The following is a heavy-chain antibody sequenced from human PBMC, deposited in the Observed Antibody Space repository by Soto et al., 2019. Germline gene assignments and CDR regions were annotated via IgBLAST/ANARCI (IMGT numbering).Heavy chain of an antibody. D-gene: IGHD1-1*01. CDR2: IYYSGST. CDR3: ARERVPIASPDAYFDY. Sequence: QVQLQESGPGLVKPSQTLSLTCTVSGGSISSGDYYWSWIRQPPGKGLEWIGYIYYSGSTYYNPSLKSRVTISVDTSKNQFSLKLSSVTAADTAVYYWARERVPIASPDAYFDYWGQGTLVTVSS. V-gene: IGHV4-30-4*01. J-gene: IGHJ4*02. CDR1: GGSISSGDYY.